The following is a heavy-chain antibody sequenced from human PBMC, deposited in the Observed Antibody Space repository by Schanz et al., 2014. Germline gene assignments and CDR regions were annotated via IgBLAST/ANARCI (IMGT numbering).Heavy chain of an antibody. J-gene: IGHJ4*02. CDR2: IVPIAGIT. D-gene: IGHD6-6*01. V-gene: IGHV1-46*03. Sequence: QVHLVQSGAEVHKPGASLKISCKASGYTFTNFFLHWVRQAPGQGLEWMGRIVPIAGITNYAQRFQGRVTITADKSSDTAYMELSSLRSEDTAVYYCGRGFSRSYIDFWGQGTLSTVSS. CDR1: GYTFTNFF. CDR3: GRGFSRSYIDF.